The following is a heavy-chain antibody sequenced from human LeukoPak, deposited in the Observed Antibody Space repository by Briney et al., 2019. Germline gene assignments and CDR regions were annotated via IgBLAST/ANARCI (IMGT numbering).Heavy chain of an antibody. D-gene: IGHD3-10*01. Sequence: ASVKVSCKASGYTFTSYGISWVRQAPGQGLEWMGWISAYNGNTDYAKKLQGRVTMTTATSTSTANMELRRLRTGDTAVYYCARGRMVRGAGDWSDPWGRGPLVTVSS. CDR2: ISAYNGNT. CDR3: ARGRMVRGAGDWSDP. CDR1: GYTFTSYG. J-gene: IGHJ5*02. V-gene: IGHV1-18*01.